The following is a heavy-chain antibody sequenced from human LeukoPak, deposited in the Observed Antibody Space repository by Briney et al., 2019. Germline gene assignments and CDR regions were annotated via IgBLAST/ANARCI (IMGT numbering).Heavy chain of an antibody. J-gene: IGHJ6*03. CDR3: ATARGKTPYYYYMDV. Sequence: ASVKVSCKASGGTFSSYAISWVRQAPGQGLEWMGWINPNSGGTNYAQKFQGRVTMTRDTSISTAYMELSRLRSDDTAVYYCATARGKTPYYYYMDVWGKGTTVTVSS. D-gene: IGHD4-23*01. CDR2: INPNSGGT. V-gene: IGHV1-2*02. CDR1: GGTFSSYA.